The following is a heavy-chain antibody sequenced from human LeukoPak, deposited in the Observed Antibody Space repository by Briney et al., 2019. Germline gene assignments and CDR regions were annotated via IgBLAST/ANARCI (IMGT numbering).Heavy chain of an antibody. J-gene: IGHJ3*02. CDR2: IYYSGST. Sequence: SETLSLTCAVYGGSFSGYYWSWIRQPPGKGLEWIGYIYYSGSTNYNPSLKSRVTVSVDTSKNQFSLKLTSVTAADTAVYYCARLRPVAGYDAFDIWGHGTMVTVSS. CDR3: ARLRPVAGYDAFDI. CDR1: GGSFSGYY. D-gene: IGHD6-19*01. V-gene: IGHV4-59*08.